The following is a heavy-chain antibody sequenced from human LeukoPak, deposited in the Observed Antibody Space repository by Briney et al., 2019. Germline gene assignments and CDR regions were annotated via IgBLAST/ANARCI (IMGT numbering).Heavy chain of an antibody. CDR1: GGTFSSYA. CDR2: IIPIFGTA. V-gene: IGHV1-69*13. J-gene: IGHJ3*02. CDR3: AREGLDYGFDI. Sequence: GASVKVSCKASGGTFSSYAISWVRQAPGQGLEWMGGIIPIFGTANCAQKFQGRVTITADESTSTAYMELSSLRSEDTAVYYCAREGLDYGFDIWGQGTMVTVSS. D-gene: IGHD4/OR15-4a*01.